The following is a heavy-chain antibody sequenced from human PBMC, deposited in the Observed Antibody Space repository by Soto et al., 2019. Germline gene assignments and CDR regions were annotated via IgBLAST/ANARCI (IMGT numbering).Heavy chain of an antibody. V-gene: IGHV3-74*01. CDR3: ARDPDWNYHNNWFDP. J-gene: IGHJ5*02. Sequence: PGGSLRLSCAASGFTFSSYWMHWVRQAPGKGLVWVSRINSDGSSTSYADSVKGRFTISRDNAKNTLYLQMNSLRAEDTAVYYCARDPDWNYHNNWFDPWGQGXLVTVYS. CDR1: GFTFSSYW. CDR2: INSDGSST. D-gene: IGHD1-7*01.